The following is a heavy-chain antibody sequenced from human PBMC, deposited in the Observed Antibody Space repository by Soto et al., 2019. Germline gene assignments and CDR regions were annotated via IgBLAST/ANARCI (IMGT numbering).Heavy chain of an antibody. Sequence: SETLSLTCAVYGGSFSGYYWSWIRQPPGKGLEWIGEINHSGSTNYNPSLKSRVTISVDTSKNQFSLKLSSVTAADTAVYYCARGSPIVRGVIIMSWFDPWGQGTLVTVSS. CDR1: GGSFSGYY. CDR3: ARGSPIVRGVIIMSWFDP. D-gene: IGHD3-10*01. CDR2: INHSGST. J-gene: IGHJ5*02. V-gene: IGHV4-34*01.